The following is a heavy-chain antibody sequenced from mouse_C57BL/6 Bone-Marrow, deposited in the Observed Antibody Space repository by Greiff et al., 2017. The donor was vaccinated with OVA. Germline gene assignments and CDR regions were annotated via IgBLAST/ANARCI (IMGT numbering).Heavy chain of an antibody. CDR1: GYSFTGYY. J-gene: IGHJ2*01. V-gene: IGHV1-42*01. CDR2: INPSTGGT. Sequence: VQLQQSGPELVKPGASVKISCKASGYSFTGYYMNWVKQSPEKSLEWIGEINPSTGGTTYNQKFKAKATLTVDKSPSTAYMQLKSLTSEDSAVYYCARGGYSFDYWGQGTTLTVSS. CDR3: ARGGYSFDY.